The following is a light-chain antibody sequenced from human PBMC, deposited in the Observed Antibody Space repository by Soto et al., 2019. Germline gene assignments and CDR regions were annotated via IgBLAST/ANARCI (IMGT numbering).Light chain of an antibody. J-gene: IGKJ4*01. CDR3: QQRMSWPLT. CDR1: QTVTNH. CDR2: DAS. Sequence: EIVLTQSPATLSLSPGGRATLSCRASQTVTNHLAWYQQKAGQAPRLLIFDASTRASGIPPRLSGSGSGTDVSLTISRVDPDDFAVDYCQQRMSWPLTFGGGTKVDIK. V-gene: IGKV3-11*01.